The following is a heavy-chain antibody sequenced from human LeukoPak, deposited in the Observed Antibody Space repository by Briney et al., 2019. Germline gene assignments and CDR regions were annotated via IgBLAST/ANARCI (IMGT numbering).Heavy chain of an antibody. D-gene: IGHD6-13*01. V-gene: IGHV3-7*01. CDR3: ARDLGLRQQLANDY. Sequence: GGSLRLSCAASGFTFSDYWMSWVRQAPGKGLEWVANIKQDGSEKYYVDSVKGRFTISRDNAKNSLYLQMNSLRAEDTAVYYCARDLGLRQQLANDYWGQGTLVTVSS. J-gene: IGHJ4*02. CDR1: GFTFSDYW. CDR2: IKQDGSEK.